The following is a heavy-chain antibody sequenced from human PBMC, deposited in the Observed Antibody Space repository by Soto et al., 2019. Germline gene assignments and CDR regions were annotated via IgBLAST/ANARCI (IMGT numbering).Heavy chain of an antibody. CDR3: AREVGYCTVGSCYTYFHH. D-gene: IGHD2-15*01. CDR1: RYTFASYT. Sequence: QVQLVQSGAEVKKPGASVKVSCKASRYTFASYTMHWVRQAPGQRLEWMGWINASNGNTKYSQKFQGRITMTRDTSASTAHMQLSSLRSEDTAVYYCAREVGYCTVGSCYTYFHHWGQGTLVTVSS. CDR2: INASNGNT. J-gene: IGHJ1*01. V-gene: IGHV1-3*01.